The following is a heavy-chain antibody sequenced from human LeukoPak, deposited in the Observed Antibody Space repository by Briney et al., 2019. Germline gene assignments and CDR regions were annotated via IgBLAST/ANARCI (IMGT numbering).Heavy chain of an antibody. CDR3: AKEFWFGELLSIDY. J-gene: IGHJ4*02. Sequence: GGSLRLSCAASGFTFRSYGMSWVRQAPGKGLEWVSAIRASGDNTYYANSVKGRFTISRDNSKNTVYLQMNSLRAEDRAVYYCAKEFWFGELLSIDYWGQGTPVTVSS. CDR1: GFTFRSYG. V-gene: IGHV3-23*01. CDR2: IRASGDNT. D-gene: IGHD3-10*01.